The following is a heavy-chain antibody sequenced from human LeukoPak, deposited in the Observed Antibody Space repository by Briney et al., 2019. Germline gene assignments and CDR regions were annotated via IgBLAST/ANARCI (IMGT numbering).Heavy chain of an antibody. Sequence: PSETLSLTCAVYGGSFSGYYWSWIRQPPGKGLEWIGEINHSGSTNYNPSLKSRVTISVDTSKNQFSLKLSSVTAADTAVYYCARAPRRIAVAGKALQHWARAPWSPSP. J-gene: IGHJ1*01. CDR1: GGSFSGYY. CDR2: INHSGST. D-gene: IGHD6-19*01. CDR3: ARAPRRIAVAGKALQH. V-gene: IGHV4-34*01.